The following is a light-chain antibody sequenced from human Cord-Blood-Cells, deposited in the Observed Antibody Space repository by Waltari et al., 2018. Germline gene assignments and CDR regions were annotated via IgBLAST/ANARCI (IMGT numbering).Light chain of an antibody. CDR3: QQSYSTPYT. CDR1: QSISSY. V-gene: IGKV1-39*01. J-gene: IGKJ2*01. CDR2: AAS. Sequence: DIEMTQSPSSLSASVGDSATITCRASQSISSYLNWYQQKPGKAPKLLIYAASSLQSGVPSRFSGIGSGTDFTLTISSLQPEDFATYYCQQSYSTPYTFGQVTKLEIK.